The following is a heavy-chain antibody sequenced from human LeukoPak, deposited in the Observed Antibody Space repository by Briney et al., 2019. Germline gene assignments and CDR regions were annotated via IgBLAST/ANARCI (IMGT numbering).Heavy chain of an antibody. V-gene: IGHV3-30*02. Sequence: GGSLRLSCAASGFTFSSYSMNWVRQAPGKGLEWVAFIRYDGSNKYYADSVKGRFTISRDNSKNTLYLQMNSLRAEDTAVYYCAKGGYSYGWFDYWGQGTLVTVSS. J-gene: IGHJ4*02. CDR3: AKGGYSYGWFDY. CDR2: IRYDGSNK. D-gene: IGHD5-18*01. CDR1: GFTFSSYS.